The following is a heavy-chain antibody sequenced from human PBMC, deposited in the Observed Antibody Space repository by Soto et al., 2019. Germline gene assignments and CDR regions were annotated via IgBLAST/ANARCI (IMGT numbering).Heavy chain of an antibody. Sequence: GASVKVSCKASGYTFTSYGISWVRQAPGQGLEWMGWISPYNGNTNYAQKLQGRVTMTTDTSTSTAYMELRSLRSDDTAVYYCAGEREVAGTVFFQHWGQGTLVTVSS. CDR3: AGEREVAGTVFFQH. J-gene: IGHJ1*01. CDR2: ISPYNGNT. D-gene: IGHD6-19*01. CDR1: GYTFTSYG. V-gene: IGHV1-18*01.